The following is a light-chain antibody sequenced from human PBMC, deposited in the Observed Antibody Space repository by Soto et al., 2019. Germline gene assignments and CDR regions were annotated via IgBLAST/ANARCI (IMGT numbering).Light chain of an antibody. J-gene: IGKJ2*01. Sequence: EVVLTQSPATLSLSPGERATLSCRASENVRTFVDWYQQKPGQAPRLLIYGASNRATGIPARFSGSGSGTDFTLTISNLEPEDFATYYCQQAHSFPYTFGQGTKLRIK. CDR3: QQAHSFPYT. CDR1: ENVRTF. V-gene: IGKV3-11*01. CDR2: GAS.